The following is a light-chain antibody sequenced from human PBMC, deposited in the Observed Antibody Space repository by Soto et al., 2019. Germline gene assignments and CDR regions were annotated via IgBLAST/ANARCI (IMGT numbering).Light chain of an antibody. CDR2: DVS. CDR3: CSYTSSSTPWV. Sequence: QSALTQPASVSGSPGESITISCTGTSSEVGGYNYVSWYQQHPGKAPKLMIYDVSDRPSGVSNRFSASKSGNTASLTISGLQAEDEADYYCCSYTSSSTPWVFGNGTKVTVL. CDR1: SSEVGGYNY. J-gene: IGLJ1*01. V-gene: IGLV2-14*03.